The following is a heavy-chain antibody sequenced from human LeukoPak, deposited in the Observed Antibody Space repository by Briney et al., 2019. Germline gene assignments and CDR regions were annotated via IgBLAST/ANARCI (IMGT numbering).Heavy chain of an antibody. V-gene: IGHV1-18*01. D-gene: IGHD3-10*01. CDR3: ARDLGVAKAFPYGY. CDR1: GYTFTSYG. CDR2: ISAYNGNT. J-gene: IGHJ4*02. Sequence: GASVKVSCKASGYTFTSYGISWVRQAPGQGLEWMGWISAYNGNTNYAQKLQGRVTMTTDTFTSTAYMELRSLRSDDTAVYYCARDLGVAKAFPYGYWGQGTLVTVSS.